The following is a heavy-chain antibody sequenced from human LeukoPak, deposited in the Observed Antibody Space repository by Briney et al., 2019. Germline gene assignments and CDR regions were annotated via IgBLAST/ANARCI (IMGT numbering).Heavy chain of an antibody. J-gene: IGHJ4*02. CDR3: ARGAVAGLIDY. Sequence: SVTVSCTASGGTFSSYAISWVRQAPGQGLEWMGGIIPIFGTANYAQKFQGRVTITADESTSTAYMELSSLRSEDTAVYYCARGAVAGLIDYWGQGTLVTVSS. V-gene: IGHV1-69*01. CDR1: GGTFSSYA. CDR2: IIPIFGTA. D-gene: IGHD6-19*01.